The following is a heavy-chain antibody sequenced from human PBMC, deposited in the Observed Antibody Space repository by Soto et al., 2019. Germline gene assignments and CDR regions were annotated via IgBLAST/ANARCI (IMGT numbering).Heavy chain of an antibody. V-gene: IGHV1-46*03. D-gene: IGHD3-3*01. CDR3: AREVRPRRKNVLRFLEWLSEGSWFDP. CDR2: INPSGGST. Sequence: ASVKVSCKASGYTFTSYYMHWVRQAPGQGLEWMGIINPSGGSTSYAQKFQGRVTMTRDTSTSTVYMELSSLRSEDTAVYYCAREVRPRRKNVLRFLEWLSEGSWFDPWGQGTLVTVSS. J-gene: IGHJ5*02. CDR1: GYTFTSYY.